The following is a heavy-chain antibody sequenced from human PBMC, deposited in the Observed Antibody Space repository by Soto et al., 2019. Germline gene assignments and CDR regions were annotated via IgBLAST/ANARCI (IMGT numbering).Heavy chain of an antibody. CDR1: GGTFSSYT. Sequence: ASVKVSCKASGGTFSSYTISWVRQAPGQGLEWMGRIIPILGIANYAQKFQGRVTITADKSTSTAYMELSSLRSEDTAVYYCARDSAHNYYGSGRNFDPWGQGTLVTVSS. CDR3: ARDSAHNYYGSGRNFDP. J-gene: IGHJ5*02. CDR2: IIPILGIA. D-gene: IGHD3-10*01. V-gene: IGHV1-69*04.